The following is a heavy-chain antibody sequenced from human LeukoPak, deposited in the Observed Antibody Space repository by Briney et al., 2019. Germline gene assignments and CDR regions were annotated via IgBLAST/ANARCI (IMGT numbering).Heavy chain of an antibody. D-gene: IGHD4-17*01. CDR3: ASPYDYGDHYLDALDI. Sequence: ASVKVSCKASGDTFCSFAVSWVRQAPGQGLEWMGRIIPIFGTANDAQRFQGRVTISADNSLRTAYMELSSLRSEDTAVYYCASPYDYGDHYLDALDIWGQGTMVTVSS. J-gene: IGHJ3*02. CDR1: GDTFCSFA. V-gene: IGHV1-69*06. CDR2: IIPIFGTA.